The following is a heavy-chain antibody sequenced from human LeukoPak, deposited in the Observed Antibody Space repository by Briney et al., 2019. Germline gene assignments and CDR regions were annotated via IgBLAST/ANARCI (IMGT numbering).Heavy chain of an antibody. V-gene: IGHV3-21*01. D-gene: IGHD4-17*01. CDR2: ISSSSSYI. J-gene: IGHJ3*02. Sequence: GGSLRLSCAASGFTFSSYSMNWVRQAPGKGLEWVSSISSSSSYIYYADSVKGRFTISRDNAKNSLYLQMNSLRAEDTAVYYCAVGYGDYVHGAFDIWGQGTMVTVSS. CDR1: GFTFSSYS. CDR3: AVGYGDYVHGAFDI.